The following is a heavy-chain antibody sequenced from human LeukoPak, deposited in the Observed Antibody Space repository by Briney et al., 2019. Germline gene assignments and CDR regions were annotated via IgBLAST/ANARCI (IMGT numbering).Heavy chain of an antibody. CDR3: ARDSGRGTSSSRLFDG. Sequence: SETLSLTCTVSGGSVSSGSYYWSWIRQPPGKGLEWIGYIYYSGSTNYNPYLKSRVTISVDTSKNQFSLRLSSVTAADTAVYYCARDSGRGTSSSRLFDGWGQGTLVTASS. D-gene: IGHD2-2*01. CDR1: GGSVSSGSYY. J-gene: IGHJ5*02. V-gene: IGHV4-61*01. CDR2: IYYSGST.